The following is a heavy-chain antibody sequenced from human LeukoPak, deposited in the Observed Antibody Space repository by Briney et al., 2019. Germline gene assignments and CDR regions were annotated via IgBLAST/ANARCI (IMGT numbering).Heavy chain of an antibody. CDR2: IIPIFGTA. CDR3: AREKSSGIAAAGVDY. CDR1: GGTFSSYA. D-gene: IGHD6-13*01. Sequence: SVKVSCKASGGTFSSYAISWVRQAPGQGLEWTGGIIPIFGTANYAQKFQGRVTITADESTSTAYMELSSLRSEDTAVYYCAREKSSGIAAAGVDYWGQGTLVTVSS. V-gene: IGHV1-69*01. J-gene: IGHJ4*02.